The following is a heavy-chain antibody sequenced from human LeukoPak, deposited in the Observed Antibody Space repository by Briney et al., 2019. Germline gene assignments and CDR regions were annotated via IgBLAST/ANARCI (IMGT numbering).Heavy chain of an antibody. J-gene: IGHJ5*02. D-gene: IGHD3-22*01. CDR2: IYTSGST. CDR3: ARDKDDSSGYDWFDP. Sequence: ASETLSLTCTVSGGSISSYYWSWIRQPAGKGLEWVGRIYTSGSTNYNPSVKSRVTMSVDTSKNQFSLKLSSVTAADTAVYYCARDKDDSSGYDWFDPWGQGTLVTVSS. CDR1: GGSISSYY. V-gene: IGHV4-4*07.